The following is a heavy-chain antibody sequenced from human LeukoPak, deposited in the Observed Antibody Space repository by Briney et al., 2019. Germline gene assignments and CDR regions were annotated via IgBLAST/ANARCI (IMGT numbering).Heavy chain of an antibody. V-gene: IGHV4-38-2*01. CDR1: GYSISSGYY. CDR2: IYHSGST. J-gene: IGHJ3*02. Sequence: SETLSLTCAVSGYSISSGYYWVWIRQPPGKGLEWIGSIYHSGSTFYNPSLKSRVTISVDTSKNQFSVKLSSVTAADTAVYYCARQDRGYDPFDIWGQGTMVTVSS. D-gene: IGHD5-12*01. CDR3: ARQDRGYDPFDI.